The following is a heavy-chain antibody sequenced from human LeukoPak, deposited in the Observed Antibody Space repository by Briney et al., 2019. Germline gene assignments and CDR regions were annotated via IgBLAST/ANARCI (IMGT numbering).Heavy chain of an antibody. J-gene: IGHJ4*01. D-gene: IGHD6-13*01. Sequence: GGSLRLSCAVSGFTFSSYWMNWVRQAPGKGLEWVASIRQDGGEKSYVDSVKGRFTISRDNTKNSLYLQMSSLRAEDTAAYYCARDGTAAGLYFDLWGQGTLVTVSS. CDR2: IRQDGGEK. CDR3: ARDGTAAGLYFDL. V-gene: IGHV3-7*01. CDR1: GFTFSSYW.